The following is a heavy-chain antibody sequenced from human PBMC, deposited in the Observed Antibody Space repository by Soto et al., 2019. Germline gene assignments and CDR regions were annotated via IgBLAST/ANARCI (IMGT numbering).Heavy chain of an antibody. D-gene: IGHD5-18*01. CDR3: ARDQPRAYSYGYWDYYYYYGMDV. CDR1: GFTFSSYA. V-gene: IGHV3-30-3*01. J-gene: IGHJ6*02. CDR2: ISYDGSNK. Sequence: GGSLRLTCAASGFTFSSYAMHWVRQAPGKGLEWVAVISYDGSNKYYADSVKGRFTISRDNSKNTLYLQMNSLRAEDTAVYYCARDQPRAYSYGYWDYYYYYGMDVWGQGTTVTVSS.